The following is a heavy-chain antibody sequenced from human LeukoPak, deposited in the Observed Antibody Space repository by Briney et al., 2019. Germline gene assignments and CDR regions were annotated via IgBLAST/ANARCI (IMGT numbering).Heavy chain of an antibody. CDR3: ARRATHCTGDCCSGSFAP. V-gene: IGHV4-39*01. D-gene: IGHD2-21*02. CDR2: VHYTGNT. J-gene: IGHJ5*02. CDR1: GGSISSSAYY. Sequence: SETLSRTCTVTGGSISSSAYYWGWIRQSPRKGLEWIGNVHYTGNTYYSPSLRNRITISVDTSKNQFSLKLSSVTATDTALYYCARRATHCTGDCCSGSFAPWGQGTLVTVSS.